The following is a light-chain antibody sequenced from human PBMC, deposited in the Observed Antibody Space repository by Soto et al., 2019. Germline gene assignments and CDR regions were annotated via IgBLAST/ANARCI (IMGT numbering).Light chain of an antibody. CDR2: GAS. Sequence: EIVLTQSPGTLSLSPGERATISCRASQSVNSDYLAWYQQKPGQAPRLLIYGASSRATGIPDRFSGSGSGTAFTLTISRLEPEDFAVYYCQQFGSSPQTFGQGTKVDIK. CDR1: QSVNSDY. J-gene: IGKJ1*01. CDR3: QQFGSSPQT. V-gene: IGKV3-20*01.